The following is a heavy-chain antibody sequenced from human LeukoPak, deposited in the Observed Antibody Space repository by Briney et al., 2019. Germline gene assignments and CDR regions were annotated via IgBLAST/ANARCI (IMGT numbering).Heavy chain of an antibody. CDR3: ARGRHYYDSSDYYYEGDAFDI. CDR1: GDTFTSYY. Sequence: ASVKVSCKASGDTFTSYYMHWARQAPGQGLEWMGIINPSGGSNTYAQKFQGRVTMTRDMSTSTVYMELSSLRSEDTAVYYCARGRHYYDSSDYYYEGDAFDIWGQGTMVTVSS. CDR2: INPSGGSN. V-gene: IGHV1-46*01. D-gene: IGHD3-22*01. J-gene: IGHJ3*02.